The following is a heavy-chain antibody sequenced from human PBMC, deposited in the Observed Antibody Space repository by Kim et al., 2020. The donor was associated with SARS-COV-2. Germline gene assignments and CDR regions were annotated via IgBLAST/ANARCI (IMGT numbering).Heavy chain of an antibody. CDR2: IYYSWST. V-gene: IGHV4-39*01. CDR1: GGSISSSNYY. Sequence: SETLSLTCTVSGGSISSSNYYWGWIRQPPGEGLEWIGSIYYSWSTYYNPSLKSRVTISVDTSKNQFSLKLTSVTATDTALYYCARPQYFYTSAWQGDWY. CDR3: ARPQYFYTSAWQGDWY. J-gene: IGHJ2*01. D-gene: IGHD3-22*01.